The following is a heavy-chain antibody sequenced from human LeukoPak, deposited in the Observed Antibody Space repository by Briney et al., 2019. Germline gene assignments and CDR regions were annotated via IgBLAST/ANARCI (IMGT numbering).Heavy chain of an antibody. CDR2: INHSAST. Sequence: SETLSLTCAVYGGSFSGYYWSWIRQPPGKGLEWIGEINHSASTNYNPSLKSRVTISVDTSKNQFSLKLSSVTAADTAVYYCARFGQLVRWSYYYYYMDVWGKGTTVTVSS. V-gene: IGHV4-34*01. J-gene: IGHJ6*03. D-gene: IGHD6-6*01. CDR1: GGSFSGYY. CDR3: ARFGQLVRWSYYYYYMDV.